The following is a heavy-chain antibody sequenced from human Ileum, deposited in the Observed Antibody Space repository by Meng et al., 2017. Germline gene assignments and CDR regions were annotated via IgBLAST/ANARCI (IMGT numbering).Heavy chain of an antibody. J-gene: IGHJ3*02. CDR1: GSTFSDHY. Sequence: GESLKISCAASGSTFSDHYIDWVRQAPGKGLEWVGLSRNKANSYTTEYAASVKGRFTISREASKNSLYLQMSSLKTEDTAVYYCARGYSGTYFYAFDIWGQGTMVTVSS. D-gene: IGHD1-26*01. V-gene: IGHV3-72*01. CDR2: SRNKANSYTT. CDR3: ARGYSGTYFYAFDI.